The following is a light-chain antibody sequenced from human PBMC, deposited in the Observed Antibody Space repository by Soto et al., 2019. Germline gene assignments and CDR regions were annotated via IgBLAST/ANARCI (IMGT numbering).Light chain of an antibody. J-gene: IGKJ5*01. CDR2: GAS. CDR1: QSITSGY. Sequence: IALTQATGTLSLFPGERATLSCRASQSITSGYLAWYQQKTGQSTRLLIYGASSRATGIPDRFSGSGSGTDFTLTISRMEPEDVAVYYCQQYGSSPTFGQGTRLEIK. V-gene: IGKV3-20*01. CDR3: QQYGSSPT.